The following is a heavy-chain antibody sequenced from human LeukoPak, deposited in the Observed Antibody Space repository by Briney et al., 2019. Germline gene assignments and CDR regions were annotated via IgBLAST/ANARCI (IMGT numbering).Heavy chain of an antibody. CDR3: ARDQWLVSGVDY. Sequence: GGTLRLSCAASGFTFSSYGMSWVRQAPGKGLEWVSAISGSGGSTYYADSVKGRFTISRDNAKNSLYLQMNSLRAEDTAVYYCARDQWLVSGVDYWGQGTLVTVSS. CDR1: GFTFSSYG. D-gene: IGHD6-19*01. CDR2: ISGSGGST. J-gene: IGHJ4*02. V-gene: IGHV3-23*01.